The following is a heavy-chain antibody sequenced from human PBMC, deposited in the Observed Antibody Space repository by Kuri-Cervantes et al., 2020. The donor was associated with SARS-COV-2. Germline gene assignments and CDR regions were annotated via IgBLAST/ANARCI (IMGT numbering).Heavy chain of an antibody. CDR2: VNHRGDT. V-gene: IGHV4-34*01. CDR1: GEAFSGYY. Sequence: SETLSLTCAFYGEAFSGYYWTWIRQSPGKGLEWIGEVNHRGDTNYNPSLMGRVFISVDTSKNQFSLKLSSVTAADTAVYYCARVRVVPAASDAFDIWGQGTMVTVSS. D-gene: IGHD2-2*01. J-gene: IGHJ3*02. CDR3: ARVRVVPAASDAFDI.